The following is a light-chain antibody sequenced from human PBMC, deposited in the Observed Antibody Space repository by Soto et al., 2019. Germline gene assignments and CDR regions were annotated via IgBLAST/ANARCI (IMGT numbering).Light chain of an antibody. V-gene: IGKV3-15*01. J-gene: IGKJ2*01. CDR1: QSVGSN. Sequence: EIVMTQSPATLSVSPGDRATLSCRASQSVGSNLAWYQQKPGQAPRLLIYGASTRATGIPARFSGSGSGTEFTLTISSLQSEDFAVYYCQKYETSPYTFGQGTKLEIK. CDR2: GAS. CDR3: QKYETSPYT.